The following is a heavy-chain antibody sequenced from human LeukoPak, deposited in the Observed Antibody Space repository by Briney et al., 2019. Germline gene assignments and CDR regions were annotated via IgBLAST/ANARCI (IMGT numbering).Heavy chain of an antibody. D-gene: IGHD5-24*01. CDR3: ARGRWRWLQYYFDY. CDR2: INHSGST. Sequence: SETLSLTCTVSGGSISSSSYYWGWIRQPLGKGLEWIGEINHSGSTNYNPSLKSRVTISVDTSKNQFSLKLSSVTAADTAVYYCARGRWRWLQYYFDYWGQGTLVTVSS. J-gene: IGHJ4*02. CDR1: GGSISSSSYY. V-gene: IGHV4-39*07.